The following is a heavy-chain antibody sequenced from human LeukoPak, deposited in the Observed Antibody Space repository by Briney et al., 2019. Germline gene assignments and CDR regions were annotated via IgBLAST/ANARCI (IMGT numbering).Heavy chain of an antibody. CDR1: GYTFTSYA. J-gene: IGHJ4*02. Sequence: ASVRVSCRASGYTFTSYAMNWVRQAPGQGLEWMGWINTNTGNPTYAQGFTGRFVFSLDTSVSTAYLQISSLKAEDTAVYYCAGDLPKYSYGYMYDYWGQGTLVTVSS. V-gene: IGHV7-4-1*02. CDR2: INTNTGNP. D-gene: IGHD5-18*01. CDR3: AGDLPKYSYGYMYDY.